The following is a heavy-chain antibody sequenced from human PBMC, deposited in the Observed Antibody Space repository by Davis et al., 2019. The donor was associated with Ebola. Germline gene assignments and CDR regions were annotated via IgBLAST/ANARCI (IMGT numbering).Heavy chain of an antibody. Sequence: PGGSLRLSCAASGFTFSSYWMSWVRQAPGKGLEWVANVKQDEGEKNFVDSVKGRFTISRDNAKNSLYLQMNSLRGADTGLYYCVRDLGIGGAFDVWGQGTMVTVSS. D-gene: IGHD3-10*01. J-gene: IGHJ3*01. CDR3: VRDLGIGGAFDV. CDR2: VKQDEGEK. CDR1: GFTFSSYW. V-gene: IGHV3-7*03.